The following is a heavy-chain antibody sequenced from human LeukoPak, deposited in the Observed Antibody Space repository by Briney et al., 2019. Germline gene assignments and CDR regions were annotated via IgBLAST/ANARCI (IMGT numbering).Heavy chain of an antibody. CDR3: ARDRSGSYYENAFDI. D-gene: IGHD1-26*01. V-gene: IGHV4-4*07. Sequence: PSETLSLTCTVAGGSISSYYWSWLRKPAGKGLEWIGRIYTSGSTSYNPSLKSRVTISVDTSKTQSSLKLTSVTAADTAVYYCARDRSGSYYENAFDIWGQGTMVTVSS. J-gene: IGHJ3*02. CDR1: GGSISSYY. CDR2: IYTSGST.